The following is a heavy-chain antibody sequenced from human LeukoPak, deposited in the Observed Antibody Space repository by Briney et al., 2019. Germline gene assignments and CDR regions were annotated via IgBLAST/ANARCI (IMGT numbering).Heavy chain of an antibody. J-gene: IGHJ4*02. V-gene: IGHV1-2*02. CDR2: INPNSGGT. Sequence: ASVKVSCKASGYTFTGYYMHWVRQAPGQGLEWMGWINPNSGGTNYAQKFQGRVTMTRDTSISTAYMELSRLRSDDTAVYYCARDLNPRHPVDYWGQGTLVTVSS. CDR3: ARDLNPRHPVDY. CDR1: GYTFTGYY.